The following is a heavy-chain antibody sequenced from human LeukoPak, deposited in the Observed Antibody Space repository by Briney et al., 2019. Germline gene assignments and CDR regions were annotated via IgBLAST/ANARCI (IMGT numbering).Heavy chain of an antibody. J-gene: IGHJ4*02. Sequence: SETLSLTCSVSGASFSTNYWSWIRQPPGKGLEWIGSIYHSGSTYYNPSLKSRVTISVDTSKNQFSLKLSSVTAADTAVYYCARHPTYYYDSSGYYYDSWGQGTLVTVSS. V-gene: IGHV4-59*08. CDR2: IYHSGST. CDR1: GASFSTNY. CDR3: ARHPTYYYDSSGYYYDS. D-gene: IGHD3-22*01.